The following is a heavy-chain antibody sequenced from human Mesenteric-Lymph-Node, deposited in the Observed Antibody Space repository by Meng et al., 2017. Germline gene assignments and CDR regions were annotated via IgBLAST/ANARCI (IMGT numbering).Heavy chain of an antibody. J-gene: IGHJ4*02. Sequence: GESLKTPFAAPGFTFSNYRMSWVRQAPGKGPEWVANVNYDGSEKFYVDSVEGRFTISRDNSKNTLYLQMNSLRAEDTAVYYCARDGQWLVLGYFDYWGQGTLVTVSS. D-gene: IGHD6-19*01. CDR2: VNYDGSEK. CDR3: ARDGQWLVLGYFDY. V-gene: IGHV3-7*01. CDR1: GFTFSNYR.